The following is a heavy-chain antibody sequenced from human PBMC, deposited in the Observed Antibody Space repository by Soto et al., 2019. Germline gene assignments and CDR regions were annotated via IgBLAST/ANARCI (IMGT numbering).Heavy chain of an antibody. CDR3: ARDRSPGGIAAAGGYFQH. V-gene: IGHV1-69*01. CDR2: IIPIFGTA. CDR1: GGTFSSYA. D-gene: IGHD6-13*01. Sequence: SVKVSCKASGGTFSSYAISWVRQAPGQGLEWMGGIIPIFGTANYAQKFQGRVTITADESTSTAYMELSSLRSEDTAVYYCARDRSPGGIAAAGGYFQHWGQGTLVTVSS. J-gene: IGHJ1*01.